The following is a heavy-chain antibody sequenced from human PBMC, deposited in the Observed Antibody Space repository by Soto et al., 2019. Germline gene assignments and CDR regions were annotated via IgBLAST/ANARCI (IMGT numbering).Heavy chain of an antibody. CDR1: GFTFSSYS. D-gene: IGHD5-12*01. CDR3: ARDPGNSGYETQGPYYYYYYYYMDV. CDR2: ISSSSSTI. J-gene: IGHJ6*03. V-gene: IGHV3-48*01. Sequence: GGSLRLSCAASGFTFSSYSMNWVRQAPGKGLEWVSYISSSSSTIYYADSVKGRFTISRDNAKNSLYLQMNSLRAEDTAVYYCARDPGNSGYETQGPYYYYYYYYMDVWGKGTTVTVSS.